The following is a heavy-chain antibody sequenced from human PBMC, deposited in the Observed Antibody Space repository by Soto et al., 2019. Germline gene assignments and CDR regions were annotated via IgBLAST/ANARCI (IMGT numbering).Heavy chain of an antibody. D-gene: IGHD6-19*01. Sequence: HPGGSLRLSCAASGFTLSSYWMYWVRQAPGKGLVWVSRINSDGSSTSYADSVKGRFTISRDNAKNTLYLQMNSLRAEDTAVYYRARGPRVIAVAGTTDYYYGMDVWGQGTTVTVSS. V-gene: IGHV3-74*01. J-gene: IGHJ6*02. CDR2: INSDGSST. CDR1: GFTLSSYW. CDR3: ARGPRVIAVAGTTDYYYGMDV.